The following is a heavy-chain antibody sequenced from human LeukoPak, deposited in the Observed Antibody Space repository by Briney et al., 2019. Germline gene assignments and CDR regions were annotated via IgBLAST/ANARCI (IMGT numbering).Heavy chain of an antibody. Sequence: SETLSLTCTPSGGSISSYYWSWIRQPPGKGLEWIGYIYYSGSTNYKPSLKSRVTISVDTSKNQFSLKLSSVTAADTAVYYCARADRITMVRGVILFDYWGQGTLVTVSS. CDR1: GGSISSYY. D-gene: IGHD3-10*01. J-gene: IGHJ4*02. V-gene: IGHV4-59*01. CDR2: IYYSGST. CDR3: ARADRITMVRGVILFDY.